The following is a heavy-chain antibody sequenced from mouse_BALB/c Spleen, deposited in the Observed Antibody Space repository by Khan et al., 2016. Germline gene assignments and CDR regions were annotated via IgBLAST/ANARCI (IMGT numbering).Heavy chain of an antibody. CDR1: GYTFTNYG. J-gene: IGHJ1*01. D-gene: IGHD1-1*01. V-gene: IGHV9-3-1*01. CDR3: ARYRYYYGSSRYFDV. Sequence: QIQLVQSGPELKRPGKTVKISCKASGYTFTNYGINWVKQAPGKGLKWMGWINTYSGESTYADDFKGRFAFSLDTSANTAYLQINNRKNEDTATYFCARYRYYYGSSRYFDVWGAGTTVTVSS. CDR2: INTYSGES.